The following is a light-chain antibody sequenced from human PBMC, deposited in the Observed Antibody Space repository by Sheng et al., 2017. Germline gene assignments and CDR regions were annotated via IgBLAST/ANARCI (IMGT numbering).Light chain of an antibody. J-gene: IGKJ1*01. V-gene: IGKV3-15*01. CDR2: GAS. CDR1: QSVSSN. Sequence: EIVMTQSPATLSVSPGERATLSCRASQSVSSNLAWYQQKPGQAPRLLIYGASTRATGIPARFSGSGSGTEFTLTISRLEPEDFAVYYCQQYGRTFGQGTKVEIK. CDR3: QQYGRT.